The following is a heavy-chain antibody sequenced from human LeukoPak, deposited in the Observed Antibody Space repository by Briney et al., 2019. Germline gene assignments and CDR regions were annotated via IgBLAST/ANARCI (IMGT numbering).Heavy chain of an antibody. CDR1: GVSISSSSYY. V-gene: IGHV4-39*01. CDR2: IYYSGST. J-gene: IGHJ4*02. Sequence: SETLSLTCTVSGVSISSSSYYWGWIRQPPGKGLEWIGSIYYSGSTYYNPSLKSRVTISVDTSKNQFSLKLSSVTAADTAVYYCVLGGLWLFYWGQGTLVTVSS. D-gene: IGHD7-27*01. CDR3: VLGGLWLFY.